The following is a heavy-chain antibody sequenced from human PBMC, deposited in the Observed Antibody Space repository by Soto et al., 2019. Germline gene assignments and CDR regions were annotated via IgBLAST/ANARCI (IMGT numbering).Heavy chain of an antibody. CDR1: GFSLISFP. V-gene: IGHV3-30*14. D-gene: IGHD5-18*01. Sequence: HLVESGGGVVQPGTSLRLSCAASGFSLISFPVHWVRQAPGTGLEWVALISNDGTYKYYADSVKGRFTISRDHTKNAVFLHMNGLSAEDTALYHCARSSGYNYGKRIDLWGPGTPVTVSS. CDR2: ISNDGTYK. CDR3: ARSSGYNYGKRIDL. J-gene: IGHJ5*02.